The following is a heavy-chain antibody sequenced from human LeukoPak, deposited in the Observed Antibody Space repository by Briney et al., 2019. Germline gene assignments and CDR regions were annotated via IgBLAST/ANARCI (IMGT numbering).Heavy chain of an antibody. D-gene: IGHD2/OR15-2a*01. V-gene: IGHV3-53*01. CDR3: ARLPRGEY. CDR1: GFTFSNAW. CDR2: IYSGGST. Sequence: GGSLRLSCAASGFTFSNAWMSWVRQAPGKGLEWVSVIYSGGSTYYADSLKGRFTVSRDNSKNTLYLQMNSLRAEDTAVYYCARLPRGEYWGQGTLVTVSS. J-gene: IGHJ4*02.